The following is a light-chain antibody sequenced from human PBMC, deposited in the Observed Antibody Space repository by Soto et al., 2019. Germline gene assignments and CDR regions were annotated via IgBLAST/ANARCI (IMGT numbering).Light chain of an antibody. CDR2: DAF. Sequence: EKVMTQSPATLSVSPGERATLSCRASENIKNRLAWYQQKPGQGPRLPIYDAFTRATDIPARFSGSASGTEFTLTISSLQSEDSAFYYCQQYDDWPLTLGGGTKVEIK. CDR1: ENIKNR. J-gene: IGKJ4*01. V-gene: IGKV3-15*01. CDR3: QQYDDWPLT.